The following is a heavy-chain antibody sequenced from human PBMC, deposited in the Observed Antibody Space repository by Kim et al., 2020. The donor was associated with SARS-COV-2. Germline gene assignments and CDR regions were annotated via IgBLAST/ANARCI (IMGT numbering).Heavy chain of an antibody. CDR1: GFTFSSYG. J-gene: IGHJ3*02. CDR3: ARDRWYCSSTSCPGAFDI. Sequence: GGSLRLSCAASGFTFSSYGMHWVRQAPGKGLEWVAVISYDGSNKYYADSVKGRFTISRDNSKNTLYLQMNSLRAEDTAVYYCARDRWYCSSTSCPGAFDIWGQVTMVTVSS. V-gene: IGHV3-33*05. D-gene: IGHD2-2*01. CDR2: ISYDGSNK.